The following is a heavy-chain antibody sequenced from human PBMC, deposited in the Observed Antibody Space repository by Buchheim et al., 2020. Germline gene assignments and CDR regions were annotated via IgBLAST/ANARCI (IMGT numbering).Heavy chain of an antibody. CDR2: ISYDGSNK. J-gene: IGHJ6*02. D-gene: IGHD3-3*01. CDR3: AKDSYYDFWSGLYYYYGMDV. Sequence: QVQLVESGGGVVQPERSLRLSCAASGFTFSSYGMHWVRQAPGKGLEWVAVISYDGSNKYYADSVKGRFTISRDNSKNTLYLQMNSLRAEDTAVYYCAKDSYYDFWSGLYYYYGMDVWGQGTT. CDR1: GFTFSSYG. V-gene: IGHV3-30*18.